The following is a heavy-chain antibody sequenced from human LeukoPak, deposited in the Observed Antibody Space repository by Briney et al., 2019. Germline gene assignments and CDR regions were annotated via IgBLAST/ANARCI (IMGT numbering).Heavy chain of an antibody. V-gene: IGHV3-23*01. Sequence: GGSLRLSCAASGFTFSNFAMSWVRQAPGKGLEWVSAISGGGGSTYYADSVKGRFTISTDNSKNTLYLQMNSLRAEDTAVYYCAKVPAVLRYFDWLLSDFDYWGQGTLVTVSS. CDR2: ISGGGGST. CDR3: AKVPAVLRYFDWLLSDFDY. J-gene: IGHJ4*02. CDR1: GFTFSNFA. D-gene: IGHD3-9*01.